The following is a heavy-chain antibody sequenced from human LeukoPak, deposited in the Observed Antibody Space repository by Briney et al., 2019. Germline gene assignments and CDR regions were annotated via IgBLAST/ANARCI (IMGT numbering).Heavy chain of an antibody. V-gene: IGHV4-39*01. Sequence: SETLSLTCTVSGGSISSSSYYWGWIRQPPGKGLEWIGSIYYSGSTYYNPSLKSRVTISVDTSKNQFSLKLSSETAADTAMYYCASQNVVRGVAFDIWGQGTMVTVSS. CDR2: IYYSGST. J-gene: IGHJ3*02. D-gene: IGHD3-10*01. CDR1: GGSISSSSYY. CDR3: ASQNVVRGVAFDI.